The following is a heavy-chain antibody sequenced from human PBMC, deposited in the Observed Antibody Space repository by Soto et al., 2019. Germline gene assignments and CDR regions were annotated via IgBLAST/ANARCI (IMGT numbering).Heavy chain of an antibody. J-gene: IGHJ4*02. Sequence: ASVKVSCKASGYSFSSYPIHWVRQAPGQGLEWMGWIHAGNGNTKYSQNFQGGVTISRDTSATTAYMELNSLRSEDTAVYYCARGVAFLDYWGQGTLVTVSS. CDR2: IHAGNGNT. CDR3: ARGVAFLDY. V-gene: IGHV1-3*01. D-gene: IGHD2-15*01. CDR1: GYSFSSYP.